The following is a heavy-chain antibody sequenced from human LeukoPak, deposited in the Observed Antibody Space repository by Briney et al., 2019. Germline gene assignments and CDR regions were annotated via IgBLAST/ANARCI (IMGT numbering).Heavy chain of an antibody. V-gene: IGHV4-59*08. CDR1: GGSISSYY. CDR3: ARGSDIGYYYGMDV. CDR2: IYYSGST. J-gene: IGHJ6*02. Sequence: SETLSLTCTVSGGSISSYYWSWIRQPPGKGLEWIGHIYYSGSTNYNPSLKSRVTISVDTSKNQFSLKLSSVTAADTAVYYCARGSDIGYYYGMDVWGQGTTVTVSS. D-gene: IGHD2-15*01.